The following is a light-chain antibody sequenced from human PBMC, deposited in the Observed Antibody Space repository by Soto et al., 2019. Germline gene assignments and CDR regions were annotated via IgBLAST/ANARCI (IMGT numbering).Light chain of an antibody. CDR2: GAS. Sequence: DIKLTQSPSTLSAPVGDRVTITCRASLRISKYLNWYQQKPGKAPKLLIYGASTLQSGVPSRFSGSGSGTDFTLTITNLQPEDSATYFCQQSHSTPLTFGGGTKLEI. CDR1: LRISKY. CDR3: QQSHSTPLT. J-gene: IGKJ4*01. V-gene: IGKV1-39*01.